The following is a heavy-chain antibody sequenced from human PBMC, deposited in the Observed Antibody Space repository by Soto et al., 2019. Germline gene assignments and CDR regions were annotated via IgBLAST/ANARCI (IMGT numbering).Heavy chain of an antibody. Sequence: QAQLVQSGAEVRKPGASVKVSCKASGYTFTTYDINWVRQAPGQGLEWLGWMDPNSGSTGYAQNFQGRITLTRNIYRNTAHMERSSLQSEDTAVYYCSRERKFDFWRKGLDVWGQGTTVTVSS. CDR3: SRERKFDFWRKGLDV. D-gene: IGHD3-3*01. J-gene: IGHJ6*02. V-gene: IGHV1-8*01. CDR1: GYTFTTYD. CDR2: MDPNSGST.